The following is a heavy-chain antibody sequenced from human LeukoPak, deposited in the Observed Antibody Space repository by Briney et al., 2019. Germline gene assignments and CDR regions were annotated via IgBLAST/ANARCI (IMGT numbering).Heavy chain of an antibody. V-gene: IGHV1-18*01. CDR2: ISAYNGNT. J-gene: IGHJ4*02. CDR3: ARGKYYYDSSGYYVY. CDR1: GYTFTSYG. Sequence: ASVKVSCKASGYTFTSYGISWVRQAPGQGLEWMGWISAYNGNTNYAQKLQGRVTMTTDTSTSTAYMELRSLRSDDTAVCYCARGKYYYDSSGYYVYWGQGTLVTVSS. D-gene: IGHD3-22*01.